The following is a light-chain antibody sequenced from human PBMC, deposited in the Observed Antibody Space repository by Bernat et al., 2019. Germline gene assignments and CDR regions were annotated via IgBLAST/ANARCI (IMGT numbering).Light chain of an antibody. V-gene: IGLV2-14*01. CDR3: SSYTSSSTLYV. Sequence: QSALTQPASVSGSPGQSITISCTGTSSDVGGYNYVSWYQQHPGKAPKLMIYDVSNRHSGVSNRFSGAKSGNTASLTVSGLQAEDAADYYCSSYTSSSTLYVFGTGTKVTVL. CDR1: SSDVGGYNY. J-gene: IGLJ1*01. CDR2: DVS.